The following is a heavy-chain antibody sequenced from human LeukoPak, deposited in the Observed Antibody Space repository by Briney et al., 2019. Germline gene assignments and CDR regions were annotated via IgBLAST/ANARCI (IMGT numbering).Heavy chain of an antibody. J-gene: IGHJ4*02. D-gene: IGHD6-13*01. V-gene: IGHV7-4-1*02. CDR2: INTNTGSP. Sequence: ASVKVSCKASEYTFTSYAMNWVRQAPGQGLEWMGSINTNTGSPTYAQGFTRRFVFSLDTSVSTAYLQISSLEAADTAMYYCASGGSSWYDYWGQGTLVTVSS. CDR3: ASGGSSWYDY. CDR1: EYTFTSYA.